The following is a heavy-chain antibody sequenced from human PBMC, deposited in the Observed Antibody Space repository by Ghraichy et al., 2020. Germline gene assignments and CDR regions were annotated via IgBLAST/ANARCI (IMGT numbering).Heavy chain of an antibody. D-gene: IGHD2-15*01. J-gene: IGHJ6*02. Sequence: ETLSLTCSVSGDSIISSSYYWDWIRQPPGKGLEWIGSIYYSGTTYYSPPLKTRVTVSIDTSKNQFSLRLKSVTATDTAVYYCARRAGGYQYFYGLDVWGQGTTVIVAS. CDR1: GDSIISSSYY. CDR3: ARRAGGYQYFYGLDV. CDR2: IYYSGTT. V-gene: IGHV4-39*01.